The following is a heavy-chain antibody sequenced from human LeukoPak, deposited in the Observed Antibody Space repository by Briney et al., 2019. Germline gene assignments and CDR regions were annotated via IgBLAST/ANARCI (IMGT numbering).Heavy chain of an antibody. V-gene: IGHV3-11*05. J-gene: IGHJ3*02. Sequence: PGGSLRLSCAASGFTFSDYYMNWIRQAPGKGLEWVSYISSSSYYTNYADSVKGRFTISRDNAKNSLYLQMNSLRAEDTAVYYCARGAKYCSSTSCYEDAFDIWGQGTIVTVSS. CDR3: ARGAKYCSSTSCYEDAFDI. D-gene: IGHD2-2*01. CDR2: ISSSSYYT. CDR1: GFTFSDYY.